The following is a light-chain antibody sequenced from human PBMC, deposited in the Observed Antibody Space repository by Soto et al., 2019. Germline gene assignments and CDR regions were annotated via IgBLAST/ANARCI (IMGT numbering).Light chain of an antibody. CDR2: GAS. J-gene: IGKJ1*01. V-gene: IGKV3-20*01. CDR1: QSVSSN. CDR3: QQYGSSGT. Sequence: EIVMTQSPATLSVSPVERATLSCRASQSVSSNLAWYQQKPGQAPRLLIYGASTRATGIPDRFSGSGSGTDFTLTISRLEPEDFAVYYCQQYGSSGTFGQGTKWIS.